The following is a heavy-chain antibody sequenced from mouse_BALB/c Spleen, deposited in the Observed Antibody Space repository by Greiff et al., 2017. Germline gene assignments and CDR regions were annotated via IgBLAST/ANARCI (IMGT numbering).Heavy chain of an antibody. CDR3: ARCGMITTLYAMDY. J-gene: IGHJ4*01. D-gene: IGHD2-4*01. Sequence: EVKLEESGPGLVKPSQSLSLTCTVTGYSITSDYAWNWIRQFPGNKLEWMGYISYSGSTSYNPSLKSRISITRDTSKNQFFLQLNSVTTEDTATYYCARCGMITTLYAMDYWGQGTSVTVSS. CDR1: GYSITSDYA. CDR2: ISYSGST. V-gene: IGHV3-2*02.